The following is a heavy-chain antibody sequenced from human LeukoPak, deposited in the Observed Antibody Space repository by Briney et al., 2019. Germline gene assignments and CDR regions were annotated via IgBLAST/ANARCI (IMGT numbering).Heavy chain of an antibody. CDR1: GFTFSSYS. V-gene: IGHV3-21*01. CDR3: ARDSSGWYAAFDY. D-gene: IGHD6-19*01. J-gene: IGHJ4*02. Sequence: GGSLRLSCAASGFTFSSYSMNWVRQAPGKGLEWVSSISSSSSYIYYADSVKGRFTISRDNAKNSLYLQMNSLRAEDTAVYYCARDSSGWYAAFDYWSQGTLVTVSS. CDR2: ISSSSSYI.